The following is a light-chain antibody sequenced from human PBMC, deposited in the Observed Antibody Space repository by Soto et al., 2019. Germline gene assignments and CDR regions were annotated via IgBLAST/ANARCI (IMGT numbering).Light chain of an antibody. J-gene: IGLJ3*02. Sequence: NFMLTQPHSVSESPGKTVTISCTRSSGSIASNFVQWYQQRPGSSPTTVIFDDNQRPSGVPDRFSGSIDSSSNSASLTISGLKTEDEADYYCQSYHGDTSSWVFGGGTKLTVL. V-gene: IGLV6-57*01. CDR1: SGSIASNF. CDR2: DDN. CDR3: QSYHGDTSSWV.